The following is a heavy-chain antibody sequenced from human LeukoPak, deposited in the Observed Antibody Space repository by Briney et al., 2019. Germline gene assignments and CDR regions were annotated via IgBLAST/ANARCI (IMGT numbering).Heavy chain of an antibody. V-gene: IGHV3-33*06. CDR2: IWYDGSNK. CDR3: AKDWAAAGTY. Sequence: GRSLRLSCAASGFTFSSYGMRWVRQAPGKGLEWVAVIWYDGSNKYYADSVKGRFTISRDNSKNTLYLQMNSLRAEDTAVYYCAKDWAAAGTYWGQGTLVTVSS. D-gene: IGHD6-13*01. J-gene: IGHJ4*02. CDR1: GFTFSSYG.